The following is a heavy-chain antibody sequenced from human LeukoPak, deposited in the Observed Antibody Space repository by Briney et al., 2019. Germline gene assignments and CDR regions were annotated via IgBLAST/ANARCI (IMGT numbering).Heavy chain of an antibody. CDR3: AREEYYYAAFDI. V-gene: IGHV1-8*03. J-gene: IGHJ3*02. Sequence: ASVKVSCKASGYTFTCYYIHWVRQATGQGLEWMGWMNPNSGNTGYAQKFQGRVTITRNTSISTAYMELSSLRSEDTAVYYCAREEYYYAAFDIWGQGTMVTVSS. CDR2: MNPNSGNT. D-gene: IGHD3-10*01. CDR1: GYTFTCYY.